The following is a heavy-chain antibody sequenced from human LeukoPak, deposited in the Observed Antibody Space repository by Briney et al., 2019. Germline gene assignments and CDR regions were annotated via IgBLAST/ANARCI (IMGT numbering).Heavy chain of an antibody. Sequence: GGSLRLSCAASGFTFSTYTIHWVRQAPGRGLEWVSSISSSSSYIYYADSVKGRFTISRDNAKNSLYLQMNSLRADDTAVYYCARMASIAVAMDWGQGTLVTVSS. V-gene: IGHV3-21*04. J-gene: IGHJ4*02. CDR1: GFTFSTYT. D-gene: IGHD6-19*01. CDR2: ISSSSSYI. CDR3: ARMASIAVAMD.